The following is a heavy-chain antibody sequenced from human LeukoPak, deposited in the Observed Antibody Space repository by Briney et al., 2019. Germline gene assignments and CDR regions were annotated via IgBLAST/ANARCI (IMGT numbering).Heavy chain of an antibody. CDR1: GFTFSSYA. V-gene: IGHV3-30*04. D-gene: IGHD4-23*01. CDR3: AKAPHKDHGGNSGLSRYFDY. CDR2: ISYDGSNK. Sequence: GGSLRLSCAASGFTFSSYAMHWVRQAPGKGLEWVAVISYDGSNKYYADSVKGRFTISRDNSKNTLYLQMNSLRAEDTAVYYCAKAPHKDHGGNSGLSRYFDYWGQGTLVTVSS. J-gene: IGHJ4*02.